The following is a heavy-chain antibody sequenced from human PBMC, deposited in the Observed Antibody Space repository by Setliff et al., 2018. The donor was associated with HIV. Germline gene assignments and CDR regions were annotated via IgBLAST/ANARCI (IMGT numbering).Heavy chain of an antibody. CDR3: AAGFNYYGMDV. CDR1: GFSFGSYW. V-gene: IGHV3-7*01. CDR2: VKQDGSDK. Sequence: GGSLRLSCASSGFSFGSYWMSWVRQAPGKGLEWVANVKQDGSDKYYVDSVKGRFTISRDNAKNSLYLQMNSLRAEDTAVYYCAAGFNYYGMDVWGQGTTVTVSS. J-gene: IGHJ6*02.